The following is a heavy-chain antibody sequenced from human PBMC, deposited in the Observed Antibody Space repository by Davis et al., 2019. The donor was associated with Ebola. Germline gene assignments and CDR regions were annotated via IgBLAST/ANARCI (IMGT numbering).Heavy chain of an antibody. CDR2: IYYSGST. CDR1: GGSISSGGYS. CDR3: ASDNDTTEDDYYGMDV. D-gene: IGHD3-22*01. V-gene: IGHV4-61*08. J-gene: IGHJ6*04. Sequence: SETLSLTCAVSGGSISSGGYSWSWLRQPPGKGLEWFGYIYYSGSTNYNPSLKSRVTISVDTSKNQFSLKLSSVTAADTAVYYCASDNDTTEDDYYGMDVWGKGTTVTVSS.